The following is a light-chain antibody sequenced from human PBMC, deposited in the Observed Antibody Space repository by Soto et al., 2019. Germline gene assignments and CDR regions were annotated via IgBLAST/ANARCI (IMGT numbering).Light chain of an antibody. CDR3: YAQADNCKHV. CDR1: SNDVGHSSF. CDR2: EVS. J-gene: IGLJ1*01. V-gene: IGLV2-8*01. Sequence: QSALTQPPSASGSPGQSVTISCTGNSNDVGHSSFISWYQQHPGKGPKLIIYEVSKRPSGVPDRFSGFKSGNTASLSFSGLQNEDEADYFCYAQADNCKHVFGTGSKLTVL.